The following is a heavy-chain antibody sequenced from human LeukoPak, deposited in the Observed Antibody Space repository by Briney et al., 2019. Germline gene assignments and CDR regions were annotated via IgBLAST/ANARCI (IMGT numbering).Heavy chain of an antibody. CDR2: IIPIFSTP. V-gene: IGHV1-69*05. D-gene: IGHD1-20*01. Sequence: SVKLSCKASGATFSTYAISWVRQAPGQGLEWMAGIIPIFSTPNYAQNFNGRITITTDDSTSTAYTELSSLRSVDTAVYYWAKDNLVSAFDIWGQGTMVTVSS. CDR1: GATFSTYA. J-gene: IGHJ3*02. CDR3: AKDNLVSAFDI.